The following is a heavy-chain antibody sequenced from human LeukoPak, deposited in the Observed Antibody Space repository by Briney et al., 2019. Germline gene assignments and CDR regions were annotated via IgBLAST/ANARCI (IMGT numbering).Heavy chain of an antibody. V-gene: IGHV4-59*01. CDR2: IYYSGST. J-gene: IGHJ6*03. Sequence: SETLSLTXTVSGGSISSYYWSWIWQPPGKGLEWIGYIYYSGSTNYNPSLKSRVTISVDTSKNQFSLKLSSVTAADTAVYYCARGDSSGYYYYYYYYYMDVWGKGTTVTVSS. CDR1: GGSISSYY. D-gene: IGHD3-22*01. CDR3: ARGDSSGYYYYYYYYYMDV.